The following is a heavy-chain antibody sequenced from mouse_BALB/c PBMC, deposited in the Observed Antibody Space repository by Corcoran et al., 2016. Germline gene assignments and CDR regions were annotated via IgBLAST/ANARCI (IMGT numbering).Heavy chain of an antibody. J-gene: IGHJ1*01. CDR2: ITHSGET. D-gene: IGHD2-3*01. CDR3: AGDYDGYWYFDV. CDR1: GFPITSGYY. Sequence: QMQLQESGPGLVKPSQSLFLACSITGFPITSGYYWIWIRQSPGKPLEWMGYITHSGETFYNPSLQSPISITRETYKNQFFLQLNSVTTEDTAMYYCAGDYDGYWYFDVWGAGTTVTVSS. V-gene: IGHV12-3*02.